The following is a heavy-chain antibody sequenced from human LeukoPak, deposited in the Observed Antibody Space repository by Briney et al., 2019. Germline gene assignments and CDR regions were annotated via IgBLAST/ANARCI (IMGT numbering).Heavy chain of an antibody. Sequence: GGCLRLSCAASGFTFSSYAMHWVRQAPGKGLEWVAVISYDGSNKYYADSVKGRFTISRDNSKNTLYLQMNSLRAEDTAVYYCARDDGYAAFDYWGQGTLVTVSS. CDR3: ARDDGYAAFDY. J-gene: IGHJ4*02. CDR2: ISYDGSNK. CDR1: GFTFSSYA. D-gene: IGHD5-24*01. V-gene: IGHV3-30-3*01.